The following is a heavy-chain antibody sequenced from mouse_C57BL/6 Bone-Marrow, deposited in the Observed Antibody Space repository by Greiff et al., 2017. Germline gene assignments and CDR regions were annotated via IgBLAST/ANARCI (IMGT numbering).Heavy chain of an antibody. CDR1: GFNITDDY. J-gene: IGHJ1*03. CDR3: TTWDRAWDFDV. Sequence: EVQLQQSGAELVRPGASVQLSCTASGFNITDDYMPWVKQRPEQGLEWIGWIDPENGDTEYASKFQGKAPITADTSSNTAYLQLSSLTSEDTAVDDCTTWDRAWDFDVWGTGTTVTVSS. V-gene: IGHV14-4*01. CDR2: IDPENGDT. D-gene: IGHD3-3*01.